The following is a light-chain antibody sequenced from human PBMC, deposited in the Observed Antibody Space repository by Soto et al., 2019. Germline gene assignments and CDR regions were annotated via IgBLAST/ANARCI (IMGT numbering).Light chain of an antibody. CDR3: QQYNNWPRGT. Sequence: EIVMTQSPATLSVSPGERATLSCRASQSVSNNLAWYQQKPGQAPRLLIYGASTRATGIPARFSGSGSGTEFTLTISSLQSEDFAVYSCQQYNNWPRGTFVGGTKVEIK. V-gene: IGKV3-15*01. CDR2: GAS. J-gene: IGKJ4*01. CDR1: QSVSNN.